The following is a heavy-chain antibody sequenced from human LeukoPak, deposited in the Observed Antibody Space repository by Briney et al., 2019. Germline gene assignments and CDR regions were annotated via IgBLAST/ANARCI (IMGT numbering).Heavy chain of an antibody. CDR3: ARGGMETMVRGVIT. CDR1: GGSISSSSYY. J-gene: IGHJ4*02. CDR2: IYYSGST. D-gene: IGHD3-10*01. Sequence: PSETLSLTCTVSGGSISSSSYYWGWIRQPPGKGLEWIGSIYYSGSTYYNPSFKSRVTISVDTSKNQFSLKLSSVTAADTAVYYCARGGMETMVRGVITWGQGTLVTVSS. V-gene: IGHV4-39*07.